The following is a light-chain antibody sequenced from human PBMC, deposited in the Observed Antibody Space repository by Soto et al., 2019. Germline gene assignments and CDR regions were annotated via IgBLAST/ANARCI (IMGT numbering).Light chain of an antibody. J-gene: IGLJ1*01. CDR3: QTWGSGIQV. V-gene: IGLV4-69*01. CDR1: SGHSSYA. CDR2: LNSDGSH. Sequence: QSVLTQSPSASASLGASVKLTCTLSSGHSSYAIAWHQQQPEKGPRYLMKLNSDGSHSKGDGIPDRFSGSSSGAERYLTISSLQSEDEADYYCQTWGSGIQVFGTGTKLTAL.